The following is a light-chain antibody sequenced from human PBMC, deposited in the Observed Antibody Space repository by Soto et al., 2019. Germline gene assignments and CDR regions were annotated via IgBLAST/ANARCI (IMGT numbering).Light chain of an antibody. CDR1: QSVGSDY. J-gene: IGKJ1*01. Sequence: EIVLTQSPGALSLSPGERATLSCRAGQSVGSDYLAWYQQKPGQAPRILSFGASGRATGIPDRFSGSGSGTDFTLTIFRFEAEDCILDWSAVSGSLSWRSAQRGKV. CDR3: AVSGSLSWR. V-gene: IGKV3-20*01. CDR2: GAS.